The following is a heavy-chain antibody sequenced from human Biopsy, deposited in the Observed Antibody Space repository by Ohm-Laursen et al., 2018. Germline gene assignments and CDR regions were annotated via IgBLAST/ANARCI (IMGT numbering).Heavy chain of an antibody. CDR3: ARDSRGGHLNTTLITGKNLDS. D-gene: IGHD3-16*01. CDR2: SHYSGST. J-gene: IGHJ4*02. Sequence: TLSLTCTVSRDSISNYYWTWIRQSPGKGLEWIAYSHYSGSTNYNPSLRHRVTISVDTSKNQFSLKLNSVTAADTAVYFCARDSRGGHLNTTLITGKNLDSWGQGILVTVSS. CDR1: RDSISNYY. V-gene: IGHV4-59*01.